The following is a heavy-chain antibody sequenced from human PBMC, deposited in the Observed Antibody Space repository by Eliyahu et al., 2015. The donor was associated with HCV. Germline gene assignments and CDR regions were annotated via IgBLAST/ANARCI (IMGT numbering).Heavy chain of an antibody. CDR3: ARESNSGWYYFDY. J-gene: IGHJ4*02. Sequence: EVQLVESGGGLVQPGGSLRLSCAASGFTLSNYEMNWVRQAPGKGLEWVSYTSGSDNTIKYADSVKGRFTISRDNAKNSLYLQMNSLRGEDTAVYFCARESNSGWYYFDYWGQGALVTVSS. D-gene: IGHD6-19*01. CDR2: TSGSDNTI. V-gene: IGHV3-48*03. CDR1: GFTLSNYE.